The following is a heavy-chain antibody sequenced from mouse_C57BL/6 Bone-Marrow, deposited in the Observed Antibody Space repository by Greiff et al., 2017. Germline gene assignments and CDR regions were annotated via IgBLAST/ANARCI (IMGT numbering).Heavy chain of an antibody. Sequence: QVQLQQPGAELVMPGASVKLSCKASGYTFTSYWMHWVKQRPGQGLEWIGEIDPSDSYTNYTQKFKGKSTLTVDKSSSTAYMQLSSLTSEDSEVCYCARDGCSSNYAVFDGWGTGTTLTVSS. V-gene: IGHV1-69*01. CDR3: ARDGCSSNYAVFDG. CDR2: IDPSDSYT. D-gene: IGHD2-5*01. CDR1: GYTFTSYW. J-gene: IGHJ2*01.